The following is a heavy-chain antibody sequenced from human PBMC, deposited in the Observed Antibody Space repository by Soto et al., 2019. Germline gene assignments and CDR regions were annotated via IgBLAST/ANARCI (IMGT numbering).Heavy chain of an antibody. CDR3: AKSYLIVPRLLYYYMDV. CDR2: ISYDGSNK. V-gene: IGHV3-30*18. J-gene: IGHJ6*03. Sequence: GGSLRLSCAASGFTFSSYGMHWVRQAPGKGLEWVAVISYDGSNKYYADSVKGRFTISRDNSKNTLYLQMNSLRAEDTAVYYCAKSYLIVPRLLYYYMDVWGKGTTVTVSS. CDR1: GFTFSSYG. D-gene: IGHD2-8*01.